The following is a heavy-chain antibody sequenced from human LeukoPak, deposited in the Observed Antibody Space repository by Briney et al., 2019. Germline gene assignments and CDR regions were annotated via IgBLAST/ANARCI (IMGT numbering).Heavy chain of an antibody. Sequence: GASLRLSCAASGFTFSNYGMHWVSQAPGKWLEWVAAIWYDGSNKNYADSVKGRFTISRDNSKNTLYLQMNSLRAEDTAVYYCARGIPQTGVMLDYWGQGTLVTVSS. J-gene: IGHJ4*02. CDR3: ARGIPQTGVMLDY. CDR1: GFTFSNYG. D-gene: IGHD2-21*01. CDR2: IWYDGSNK. V-gene: IGHV3-33*01.